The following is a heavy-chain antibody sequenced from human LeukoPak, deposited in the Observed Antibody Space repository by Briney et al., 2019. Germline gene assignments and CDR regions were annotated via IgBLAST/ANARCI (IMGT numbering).Heavy chain of an antibody. CDR2: INHSGST. D-gene: IGHD1-26*01. J-gene: IGHJ4*02. CDR3: ARDSSGSYYHYFDY. V-gene: IGHV4-34*01. CDR1: GGSFSGYY. Sequence: TSETLSLTCAVYGGSFSGYYWSWIRQPPGKGLEWIGEINHSGSTNYNPSLKSRVTISVDTSKNQFSLKLSSVTAADTAVYYCARDSSGSYYHYFDYWGQGTLVTVSS.